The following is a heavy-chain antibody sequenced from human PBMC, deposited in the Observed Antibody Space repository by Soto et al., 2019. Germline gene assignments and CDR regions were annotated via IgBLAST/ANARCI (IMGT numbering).Heavy chain of an antibody. CDR1: GFTVSSNY. D-gene: IGHD5-12*01. V-gene: IGHV3-53*01. CDR2: IYSGGNT. J-gene: IGHJ4*02. CDR3: ARGFNWLDY. Sequence: EVQLEESGGGLIQPGGSLRLSCAAAGFTVSSNYMTWVRQAPGEGLEWVAVIYSGGNTNYADSVKGRFTISRDNSKNTLYLQMNTLRAEDRAVYYCARGFNWLDYWGQGTLGTVSP.